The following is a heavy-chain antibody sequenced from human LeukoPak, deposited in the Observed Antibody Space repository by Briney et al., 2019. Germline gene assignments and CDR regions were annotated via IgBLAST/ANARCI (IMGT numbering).Heavy chain of an antibody. J-gene: IGHJ4*02. V-gene: IGHV3-74*01. CDR2: INSGGSGT. CDR1: GFNFPSNW. Sequence: GGSLSLSCAPSGFNFPSNWMHWVRQTPGKGLMWVSRINSGGSGTSYADSVEDRFTISRDNAKNTLYLQMNSLRVEDRAVYYGAGSLGPLTEYWGQGCLVTVSS. D-gene: IGHD7-27*01. CDR3: AGSLGPLTEY.